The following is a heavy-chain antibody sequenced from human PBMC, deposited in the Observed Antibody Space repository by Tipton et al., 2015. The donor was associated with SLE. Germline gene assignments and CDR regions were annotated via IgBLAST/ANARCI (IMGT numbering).Heavy chain of an antibody. CDR1: GYTFTSYV. CDR3: ARDPREDWGYWYFDL. J-gene: IGHJ2*01. Sequence: QVQLVQSGAEVKKPGASVKVSCKTSGYTFTSYVISWVRQAPGQGLEWMGWISAYNGNTNYAQKLQGRVTMTTDTSTSTAYMELRSLRSDDTAVYYCARDPREDWGYWYFDLWGRGTLVTVSS. CDR2: ISAYNGNT. V-gene: IGHV1-18*04. D-gene: IGHD3/OR15-3a*01.